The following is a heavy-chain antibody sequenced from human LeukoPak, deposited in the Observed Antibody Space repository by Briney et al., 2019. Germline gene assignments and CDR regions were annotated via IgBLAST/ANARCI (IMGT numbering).Heavy chain of an antibody. CDR1: GFTFSSYG. CDR3: AKRGRDGFFDY. J-gene: IGHJ4*02. Sequence: GGSLRLSCAASGFTFSSYGMHWVRQAPGKGLEWVAVISYDGSNKYYADTVKGRFTISRDNSKNTLYLQMNSLRAEDTAVYYCAKRGRDGFFDYWGQGTLVTVSS. D-gene: IGHD5-24*01. CDR2: ISYDGSNK. V-gene: IGHV3-30*18.